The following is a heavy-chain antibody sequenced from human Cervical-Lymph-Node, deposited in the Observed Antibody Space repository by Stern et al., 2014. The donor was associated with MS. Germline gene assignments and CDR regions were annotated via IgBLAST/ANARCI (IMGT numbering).Heavy chain of an antibody. D-gene: IGHD2-15*01. CDR2: IIATLGST. Sequence: QLVQSGAEVKKPWSSVKVSCKASGGTLSTNAISWVRQAPGQGLELMGGIIATLGSTKSAQKFQGRLTISADESRTTVYMELSSLRSEDTAVYYCARDGGSGGTYGMDVWGQGTTVTVSS. J-gene: IGHJ6*02. CDR1: GGTLSTNA. V-gene: IGHV1-69*01. CDR3: ARDGGSGGTYGMDV.